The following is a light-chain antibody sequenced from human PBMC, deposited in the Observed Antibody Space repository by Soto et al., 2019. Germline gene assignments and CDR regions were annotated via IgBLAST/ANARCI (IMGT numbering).Light chain of an antibody. V-gene: IGKV1-17*01. J-gene: IGKJ3*01. Sequence: GDRVTITCRACQGIRNDLGWYQQKPGKAPKLLIYAASSLQSGVPSRFSGSGSGTEFTLTISSLQPEDFAAYYCLQLNSYLFTFGQGTKVDIK. CDR1: QGIRND. CDR2: AAS. CDR3: LQLNSYLFT.